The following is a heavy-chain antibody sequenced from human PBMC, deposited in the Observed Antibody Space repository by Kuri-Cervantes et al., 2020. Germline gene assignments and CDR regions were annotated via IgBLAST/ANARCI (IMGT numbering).Heavy chain of an antibody. V-gene: IGHV3-21*01. J-gene: IGHJ4*02. CDR3: ASHNNEYKYALGH. CDR1: GFTFSTYS. Sequence: LSLTCAASGFTFSTYSFNWVRQAPGKGLEWVSSISGSSTYIFYADSVKGRFIISRDNAKNSLYLQMNSLRAEDTVLYYCASHNNEYKYALGHWGQGTQVTVSS. D-gene: IGHD2-8*01. CDR2: ISGSSTYI.